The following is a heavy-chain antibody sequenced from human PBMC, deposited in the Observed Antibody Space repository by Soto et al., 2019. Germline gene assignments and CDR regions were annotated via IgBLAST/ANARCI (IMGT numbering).Heavy chain of an antibody. Sequence: SETLSLTCTVSGGSISSSSYYWGWIRQPPGKGLEWIGSIYYSGSTYYNPSLKSRVTISVDTSKNQFSLKLSSVTAADTAVYYCARQGCSGGSCYLSGAFAIGGQGTMVTVSS. CDR2: IYYSGST. D-gene: IGHD2-15*01. J-gene: IGHJ3*02. CDR1: GGSISSSSYY. CDR3: ARQGCSGGSCYLSGAFAI. V-gene: IGHV4-39*01.